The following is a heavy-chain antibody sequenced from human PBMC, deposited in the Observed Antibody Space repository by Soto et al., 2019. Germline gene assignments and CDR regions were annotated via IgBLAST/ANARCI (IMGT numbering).Heavy chain of an antibody. V-gene: IGHV3-74*01. D-gene: IGHD1-26*01. Sequence: GGSLRLSCASSGFTFSNYWMHWVRQVPGKGLMWISRISNDGGSTTYADSVKGRFTISRDNAKNTLYLQMNSLRAEDTAVYYCARDTWGDNWFDPWGQGTLVTVSS. CDR1: GFTFSNYW. CDR2: ISNDGGST. J-gene: IGHJ5*02. CDR3: ARDTWGDNWFDP.